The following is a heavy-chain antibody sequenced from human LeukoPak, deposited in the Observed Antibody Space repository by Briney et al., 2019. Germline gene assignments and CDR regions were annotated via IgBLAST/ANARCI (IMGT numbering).Heavy chain of an antibody. J-gene: IGHJ4*02. V-gene: IGHV4-34*01. CDR2: INHSGST. Sequence: PSETLSLTCAVYGGSFSGYYWSWIRQPPGKGLEWIGEINHSGSTNYNPSLKSRVTISLDTSKNQFSLKLSSVTAADTAVYYCARGSRWELPLDYWGQGTLVTVSS. D-gene: IGHD1-26*01. CDR3: ARGSRWELPLDY. CDR1: GGSFSGYY.